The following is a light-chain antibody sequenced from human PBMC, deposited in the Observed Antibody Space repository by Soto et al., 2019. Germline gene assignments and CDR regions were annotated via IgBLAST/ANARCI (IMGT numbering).Light chain of an antibody. CDR3: QQYGSSPGT. J-gene: IGKJ1*01. CDR2: SVS. V-gene: IGKV3-20*01. CDR1: QSVSNDY. Sequence: LTQPPGTLSLSPGDTPTLSCRASQSVSNDYVAWVQQKPGQTPRLLIYSVSSRATGIPDRFSGSGSGTDFTLTISRVEPEDFAVYYCQQYGSSPGTFGQGTKVDIK.